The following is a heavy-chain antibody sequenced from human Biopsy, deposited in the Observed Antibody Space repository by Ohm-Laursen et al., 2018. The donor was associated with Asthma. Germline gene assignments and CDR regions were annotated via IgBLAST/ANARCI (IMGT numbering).Heavy chain of an antibody. D-gene: IGHD6-13*01. V-gene: IGHV1-3*01. CDR2: INAGNGNT. CDR3: ARGQKSAGDRWFDP. CDR1: GYTFIHYA. J-gene: IGHJ5*02. Sequence: ASVKVSCKASGYTFIHYAIHWMRQAPGQRLEWMGWINAGNGNTKYSQKFQGRVSITRDTSARTAYMDLSSLRSEDTAVYYCARGQKSAGDRWFDPWGQGTLVTVSS.